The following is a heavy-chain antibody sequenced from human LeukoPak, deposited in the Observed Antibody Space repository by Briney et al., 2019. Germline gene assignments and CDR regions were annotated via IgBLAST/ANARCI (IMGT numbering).Heavy chain of an antibody. CDR1: GGSISTYY. CDR3: AMYTSGWYYFDY. V-gene: IGHV4-59*01. CDR2: INYSGST. J-gene: IGHJ4*02. D-gene: IGHD6-19*01. Sequence: PSGTLSLTCTVSGGSISTYYWSWIRQPPGKGLEWIGYINYSGSTLSNPSLQSRVTISVDTSKKQSSLKLSAVTAADTAVYYCAMYTSGWYYFDYWGQGTLVTVSS.